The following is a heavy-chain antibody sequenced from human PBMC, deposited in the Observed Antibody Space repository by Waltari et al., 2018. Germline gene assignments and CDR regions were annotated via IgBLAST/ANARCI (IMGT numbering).Heavy chain of an antibody. Sequence: QVTLKESGPVLVKPTETLTLTCTVSGFSLSNARMGVSWIRQPPGKALEWLAHTFSNNEKSYSTSLKSSLTLSKDTSTSQVVLTMTNMDPVDTATYYCARLPPYSSGWPEGLDYWGQETLVTVSS. D-gene: IGHD6-19*01. CDR2: TFSNNEK. J-gene: IGHJ4*02. CDR1: GFSLSNARMG. V-gene: IGHV2-26*01. CDR3: ARLPPYSSGWPEGLDY.